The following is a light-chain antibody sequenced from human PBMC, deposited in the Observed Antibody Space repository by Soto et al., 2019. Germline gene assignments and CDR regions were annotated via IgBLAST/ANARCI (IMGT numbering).Light chain of an antibody. CDR3: QQYNSYPWT. J-gene: IGKJ1*01. Sequence: DIQMTPSPSTLSASVGDRVTITCRASQSISSWLAWYQQKPGKAPKXLIYDASSLESGVPSRFSGSGSGTELTITISSLQPDDVATYYCQQYNSYPWTFGQGTKVDIK. CDR1: QSISSW. V-gene: IGKV1-5*01. CDR2: DAS.